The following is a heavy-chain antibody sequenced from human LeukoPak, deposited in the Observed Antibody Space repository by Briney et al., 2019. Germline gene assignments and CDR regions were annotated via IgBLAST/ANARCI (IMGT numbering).Heavy chain of an antibody. CDR2: IKTKTEGETI. D-gene: IGHD4-17*01. CDR3: TTGLRWSQPIDY. J-gene: IGHJ4*02. CDR1: GYSFSNSY. V-gene: IGHV3-15*01. Sequence: PGGSLRLSCAASGYSFSNSYMTWVRQAPGKGLEWVGRIKTKTEGETIHYAAPVKGRFTISRDDSKDTLYLQMNSLKTEDTAVYYCTTGLRWSQPIDYWGRGSLVTVSS.